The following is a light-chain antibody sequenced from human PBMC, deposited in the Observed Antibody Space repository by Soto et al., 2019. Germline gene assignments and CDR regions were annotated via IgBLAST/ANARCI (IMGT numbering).Light chain of an antibody. CDR3: QKYNSAPLT. CDR2: AAS. J-gene: IGKJ4*01. V-gene: IGKV1-27*01. Sequence: DIQMTQSPSSLSASLGDRVTITCRASQDISVYLAWFQQKPGKVPKLLIYAASTLQSGVPSRFSGSGSGTDFTLTISSLQPEDVATYYCQKYNSAPLTFGGGTQVEIK. CDR1: QDISVY.